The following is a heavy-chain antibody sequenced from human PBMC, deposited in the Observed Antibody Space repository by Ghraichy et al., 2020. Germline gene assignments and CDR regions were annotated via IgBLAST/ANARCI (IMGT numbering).Heavy chain of an antibody. CDR1: GFTFSNYG. D-gene: IGHD5-24*01. CDR2: IWYDGSNK. Sequence: GESLRLSCAASGFTFSNYGMHWVRQAPGKGLEWVAVIWYDGSNKYYADSVKGRFTISRDNSKNTLYLQMNSLRAEDTAVYYCARDLGDGYNDFDYWGQGTLVTVSS. CDR3: ARDLGDGYNDFDY. J-gene: IGHJ4*02. V-gene: IGHV3-33*01.